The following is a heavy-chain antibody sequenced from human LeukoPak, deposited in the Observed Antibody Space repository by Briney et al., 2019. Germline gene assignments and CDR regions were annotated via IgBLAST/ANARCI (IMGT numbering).Heavy chain of an antibody. CDR2: MNPNSGHT. CDR1: GYTFTNYD. D-gene: IGHD6-19*01. J-gene: IGHJ4*02. CDR3: AREARARIAVAGTSY. Sequence: GASVKVSCKASGYTFTNYDINWVRQATGQGLEWMGWMNPNSGHTGYAQKFQGRVTMTRDTSISTAYMELSRLRSDDTAVYYCAREARARIAVAGTSYWGQGTLVTVSS. V-gene: IGHV1-8*01.